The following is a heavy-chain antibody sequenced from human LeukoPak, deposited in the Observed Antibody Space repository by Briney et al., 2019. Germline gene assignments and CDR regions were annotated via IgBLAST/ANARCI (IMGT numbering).Heavy chain of an antibody. CDR3: AKDTAWLTAMVSGPDY. Sequence: GGSLRLSCAASGFTFSSYGMHWVRQAPGKGLEWVAFIRYDGSNKYYADSVKGRFTISRDNSKNTLYLQMNSLRAEDTAVYYCAKDTAWLTAMVSGPDYWGQGTLVTVSS. J-gene: IGHJ4*02. V-gene: IGHV3-30*02. CDR1: GFTFSSYG. D-gene: IGHD5-18*01. CDR2: IRYDGSNK.